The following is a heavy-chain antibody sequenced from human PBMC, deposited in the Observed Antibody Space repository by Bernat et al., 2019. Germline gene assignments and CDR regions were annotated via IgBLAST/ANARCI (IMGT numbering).Heavy chain of an antibody. Sequence: EVQLVESGGGLVQPGGSLRLSCSASGFTFSSYAMHWVRQAPGKGLEYVSAISSNGGSTYYSDSVEGRFTISRDNSKDTLYLQMSSLRAEDTAVYYCVKFSGANYYGSGSKGPDFDYWGQGTLVTVSS. CDR2: ISSNGGST. D-gene: IGHD3-10*01. CDR3: VKFSGANYYGSGSKGPDFDY. CDR1: GFTFSSYA. J-gene: IGHJ4*02. V-gene: IGHV3-64D*06.